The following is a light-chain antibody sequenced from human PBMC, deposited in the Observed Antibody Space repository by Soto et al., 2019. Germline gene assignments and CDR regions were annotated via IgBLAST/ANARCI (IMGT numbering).Light chain of an antibody. CDR1: QSVDNY. V-gene: IGKV3-20*01. CDR2: EAI. CDR3: QQYGGSPRT. J-gene: IGKJ1*01. Sequence: EIVLTQSPATLSLSPGERATLACRATQSVDNYLAWYQHKPGQAPRLLIYEAIIRATGIPDRFSGSGSGTDFTLTISRLEPEDFAVYYCQQYGGSPRTFGQGTKVDIK.